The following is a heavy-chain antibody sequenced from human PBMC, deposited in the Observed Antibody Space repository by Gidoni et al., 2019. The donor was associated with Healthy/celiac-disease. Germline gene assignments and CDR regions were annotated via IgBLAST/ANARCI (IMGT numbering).Heavy chain of an antibody. D-gene: IGHD2-15*01. V-gene: IGHV3-66*01. CDR2: IYSGGST. Sequence: EVQLVESGGGLVQPGGSLRLSCAASGFTVSSNYMSWVRQAPGKGLEWVSVIYSGGSTYYADSVQGRFTISRDNSKNTLYLQMNSLRAEDTAVYYCARGRDCSGGSCYSGYYYMDVWGKGTTVTVSS. CDR1: GFTVSSNY. J-gene: IGHJ6*03. CDR3: ARGRDCSGGSCYSGYYYMDV.